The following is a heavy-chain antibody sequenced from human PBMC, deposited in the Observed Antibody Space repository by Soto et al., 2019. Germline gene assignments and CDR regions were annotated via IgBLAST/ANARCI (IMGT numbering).Heavy chain of an antibody. CDR2: ISPKSTYR. V-gene: IGHV3-11*06. Sequence: KPGGSLRLSCATSGFPFSDYYMGWIRQAPGKGLEWLSHISPKSTYRNYADSVKGRFTISRDNTKSSLFLQMNSLGVEDTAVYYCARGGGGGLFEHWGQGVLVTVSS. J-gene: IGHJ4*02. CDR3: ARGGGGGLFEH. D-gene: IGHD2-21*01. CDR1: GFPFSDYY.